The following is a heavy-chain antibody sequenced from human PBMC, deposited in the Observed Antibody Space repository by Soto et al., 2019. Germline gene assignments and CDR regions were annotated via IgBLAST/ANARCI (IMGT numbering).Heavy chain of an antibody. J-gene: IGHJ6*02. CDR1: GGSISSYY. V-gene: IGHV4-59*01. CDR3: ARVVTYYDFWSGYYSPYYYGMDV. D-gene: IGHD3-3*01. CDR2: IYYSGST. Sequence: ETLSLTCTVSGGSISSYYWSWIRQPPGKGLEWIGYIYYSGSTNYNPSLKSRVTISVDTSKNQFSLKLSSVTAADTAVYYCARVVTYYDFWSGYYSPYYYGMDVWGQGTTVTVSS.